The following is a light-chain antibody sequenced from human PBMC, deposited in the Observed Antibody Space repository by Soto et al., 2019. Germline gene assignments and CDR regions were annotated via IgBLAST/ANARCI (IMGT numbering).Light chain of an antibody. CDR3: QQYDNSPIT. CDR1: QFLSSS. Sequence: ELVLTQSPATLSLSPGERATLSCRASQFLSSSLAWYQQIPGQPPRLLIYGASSRATGIPDRFSGTGSETDFTLTISRLEPEDFAVYYCQQYDNSPITFGQGTRLEI. J-gene: IGKJ5*01. V-gene: IGKV3-20*01. CDR2: GAS.